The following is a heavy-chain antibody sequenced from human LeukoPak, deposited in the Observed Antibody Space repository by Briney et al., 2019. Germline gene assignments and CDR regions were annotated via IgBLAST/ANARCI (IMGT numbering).Heavy chain of an antibody. CDR2: IIPIFGTA. CDR1: GGTFSGYA. V-gene: IGHV1-69*13. J-gene: IGHJ4*02. Sequence: ASVKVSCKASGGTFSGYAISWVRQAPGQGLEWMGGIIPIFGTANYAQKFQGRVTITADESTSTAYMELSSLRSEDTAVYYCARGYDSSGYPGDYWGQGTLVTVSS. D-gene: IGHD3-22*01. CDR3: ARGYDSSGYPGDY.